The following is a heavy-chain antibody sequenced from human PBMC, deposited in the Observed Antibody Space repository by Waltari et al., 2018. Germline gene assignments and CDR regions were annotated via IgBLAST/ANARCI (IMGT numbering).Heavy chain of an antibody. J-gene: IGHJ6*02. Sequence: QVQLQQWGAGLLKPSETLSLTCAVYGGSFSGYYWSWIRQPPGKGLEWIGEINHSGSPNSSPSLKSRVTISVDTSKNQFSLKLSSVTAADTAVYYCARGDYGDYPLFYYYYGMDVWGQGTTVTVSS. CDR1: GGSFSGYY. V-gene: IGHV4-34*01. CDR3: ARGDYGDYPLFYYYYGMDV. CDR2: INHSGSP. D-gene: IGHD4-17*01.